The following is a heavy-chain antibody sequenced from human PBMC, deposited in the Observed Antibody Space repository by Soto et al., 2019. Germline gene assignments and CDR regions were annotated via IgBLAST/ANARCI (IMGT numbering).Heavy chain of an antibody. CDR2: IYYSGST. V-gene: IGHV4-59*01. CDR3: ARVYYYDSSGYYYPFYYGMDV. CDR1: GGSISSYY. D-gene: IGHD3-22*01. Sequence: LSLTCTVSGGSISSYYWSWIRQPPGKGLEWIGYIYYSGSTNYNPSLKSRVTISVDTSKNQFSLKLSSVTAADTAVYYCARVYYYDSSGYYYPFYYGMDVWGQGTTVTVSS. J-gene: IGHJ6*02.